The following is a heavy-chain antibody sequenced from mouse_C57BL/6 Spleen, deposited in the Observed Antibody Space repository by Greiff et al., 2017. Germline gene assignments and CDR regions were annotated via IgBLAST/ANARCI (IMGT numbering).Heavy chain of an antibody. Sequence: VQLQQSGPELVKPGASVKISCKASGYSFTGYYMNWVKQSPEKSLEWFGEINPSTGGTTYNQKFKAKATLTVDKSSSTAYMQLKSLTSENSAVYYCATYYYGSSYPAWFAYWGQGTLVTVSA. CDR3: ATYYYGSSYPAWFAY. CDR2: INPSTGGT. V-gene: IGHV1-42*01. J-gene: IGHJ3*01. D-gene: IGHD1-1*01. CDR1: GYSFTGYY.